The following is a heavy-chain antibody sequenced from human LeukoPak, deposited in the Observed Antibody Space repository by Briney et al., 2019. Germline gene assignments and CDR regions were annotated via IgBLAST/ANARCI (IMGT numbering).Heavy chain of an antibody. Sequence: ASVEVSCKASGYTFTGYYMHWVRQAPGQGLEWMGWINPDSGGTNYAQKFQGRVTMTRDTSISTAYMELSRLRSDDTAVYYCARRGTKMSNWFDPWGQGTLVTVSS. CDR2: INPDSGGT. V-gene: IGHV1-2*02. CDR3: ARRGTKMSNWFDP. J-gene: IGHJ5*02. CDR1: GYTFTGYY. D-gene: IGHD1-7*01.